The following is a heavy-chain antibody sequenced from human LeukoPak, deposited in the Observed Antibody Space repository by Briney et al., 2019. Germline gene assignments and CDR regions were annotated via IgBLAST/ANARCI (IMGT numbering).Heavy chain of an antibody. CDR3: ARDSRDGYNRLDY. V-gene: IGHV3-7*01. Sequence: GGSLRLSCAASGFTFSSYWMSWVRQAPGKGLEWVANTKQDGSENYYVDSVKGRFTISRDNAKNSLYLQMNSLRAEDTAVYYCARDSRDGYNRLDYWGQGTLVTVSS. J-gene: IGHJ4*02. D-gene: IGHD5-24*01. CDR2: TKQDGSEN. CDR1: GFTFSSYW.